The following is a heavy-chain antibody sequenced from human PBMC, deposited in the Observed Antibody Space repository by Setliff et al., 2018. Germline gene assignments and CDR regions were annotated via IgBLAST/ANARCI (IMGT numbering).Heavy chain of an antibody. J-gene: IGHJ6*02. V-gene: IGHV3-48*04. CDR1: GFTFSSYA. CDR2: ISGSSHNI. D-gene: IGHD3-22*01. Sequence: PGGSLRLSCSASGFTFSSYAMHWVRQAPGKGLEWVSYISGSSHNIHYADSVKGRFTISRDNAKNSLYLQMNSLRAEDTAVYYCARAYDSSGYYDYYYGMDVWGQGTTVTVSS. CDR3: ARAYDSSGYYDYYYGMDV.